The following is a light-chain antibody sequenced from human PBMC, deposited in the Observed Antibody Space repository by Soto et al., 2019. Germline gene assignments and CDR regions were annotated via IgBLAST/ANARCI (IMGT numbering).Light chain of an antibody. Sequence: EIVLTQSPGTLALSPGEGATLSCRASQSVSKYLAWYQQKPGQAPRLLIYGASSRATGIPDSFGGSGSGTDFTLTISRLEPEDFAVYYCKQYGGSPQTFGQGTKVDIK. CDR3: KQYGGSPQT. J-gene: IGKJ1*01. CDR1: QSVSKY. V-gene: IGKV3-20*01. CDR2: GAS.